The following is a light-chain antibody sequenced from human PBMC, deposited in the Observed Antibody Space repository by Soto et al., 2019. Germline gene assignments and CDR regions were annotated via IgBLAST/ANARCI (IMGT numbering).Light chain of an antibody. CDR3: SSYTTSSTYV. Sequence: QSVLAQPASVSGSPGQSITISCTGTSSDVGGYNYVSWYQQHPGKALKLIIYGVTNRPSGVSNRFSASKSGNTASLAISGLQAEDEADYYCSSYTTSSTYVFGTGTKVTVL. CDR1: SSDVGGYNY. J-gene: IGLJ1*01. CDR2: GVT. V-gene: IGLV2-14*03.